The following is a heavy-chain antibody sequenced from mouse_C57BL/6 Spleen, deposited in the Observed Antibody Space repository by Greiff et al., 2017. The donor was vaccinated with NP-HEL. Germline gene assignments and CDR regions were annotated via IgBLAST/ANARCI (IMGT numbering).Heavy chain of an antibody. D-gene: IGHD1-1*01. CDR3: ALITTVVAHYFDY. J-gene: IGHJ2*01. CDR1: GYTFTDYY. Sequence: EVQLQQSGPELVKPGASVKISCKASGYTFTDYYMNWVKQSHGKSLEWIGDINPNNGGTSYNQKFKGKATLTVDKSSSTAYMELRSLTSEDSAVYYCALITTVVAHYFDYWGQGTTLTVSS. V-gene: IGHV1-26*01. CDR2: INPNNGGT.